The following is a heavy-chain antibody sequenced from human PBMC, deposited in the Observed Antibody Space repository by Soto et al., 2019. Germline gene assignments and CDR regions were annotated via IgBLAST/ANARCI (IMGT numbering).Heavy chain of an antibody. J-gene: IGHJ6*02. Sequence: GQSLKISCKGSGYTFTNYWIGWVRQMPGKGLEWMGIIYPGDSDTKYNPSFQGQVTISADKSITTTYLRWTSLKASDTAIYYCAASIFYYGMDVSGQGTTGTVS. CDR2: IYPGDSDT. CDR1: GYTFTNYW. CDR3: AASIFYYGMDV. V-gene: IGHV5-51*01.